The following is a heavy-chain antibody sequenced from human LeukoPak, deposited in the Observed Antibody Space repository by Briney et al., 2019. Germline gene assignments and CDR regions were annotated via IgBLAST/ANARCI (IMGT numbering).Heavy chain of an antibody. CDR1: GFTFDDYA. D-gene: IGHD3-22*01. Sequence: GGSLRLSCAASGFTFDDYAMHWVRQAPGKGLEWVSGISWNSGSIGYADSVKGRFTISRDNAKNSLYLQMNSLRAEDTALYYCAKDVLQNYYDGTPGPMDVWGQGTTVTVSS. V-gene: IGHV3-9*01. J-gene: IGHJ6*02. CDR2: ISWNSGSI. CDR3: AKDVLQNYYDGTPGPMDV.